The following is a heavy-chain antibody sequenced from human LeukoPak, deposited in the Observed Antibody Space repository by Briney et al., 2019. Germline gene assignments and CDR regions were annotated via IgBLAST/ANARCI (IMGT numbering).Heavy chain of an antibody. J-gene: IGHJ4*02. CDR3: ISETAAGQTDY. V-gene: IGHV4-59*01. CDR1: SGSTISNY. D-gene: IGHD6-13*01. Sequence: SETLFLTCSVASGSTISNYRINWVQPPGKGLEWIGNIYYRGTTNYNPSLKSRVTISVDTSKNQFSLKLSSVTPPGKPVYHCISETAAGQTDYWGEGTLVTVSS. CDR2: IYYRGTT.